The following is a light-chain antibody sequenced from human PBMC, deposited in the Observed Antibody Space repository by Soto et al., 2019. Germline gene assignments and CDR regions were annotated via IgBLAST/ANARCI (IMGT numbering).Light chain of an antibody. Sequence: DIQVTQSPPSLSASVGDRVTITCRTSQYISNYLNWYQHKAGKAPQPLIYSASTLQIGVPSRFSGSGSGTEFTLTISTLQPDDYASYYCQSNYILPWTFGQGTKVETK. CDR1: QYISNY. CDR3: QSNYILPWT. CDR2: SAS. J-gene: IGKJ1*01. V-gene: IGKV1-39*01.